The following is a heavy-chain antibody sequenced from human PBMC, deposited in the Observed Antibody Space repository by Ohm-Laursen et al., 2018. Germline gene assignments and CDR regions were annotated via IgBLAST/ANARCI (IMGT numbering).Heavy chain of an antibody. CDR3: AREVGLWEPYHYYQGLDV. J-gene: IGHJ6*02. V-gene: IGHV3-11*01. Sequence: GSLRLSCSASGFTFSDFYMSWIRQAPGKGLEWISYITSSGDTLYYVDSVQGRFTISRDNAKNSLYLQMNSLRAEDTAVYYCAREVGLWEPYHYYQGLDVWGQGTTVTVSS. CDR2: ITSSGDTL. D-gene: IGHD1-26*01. CDR1: GFTFSDFY.